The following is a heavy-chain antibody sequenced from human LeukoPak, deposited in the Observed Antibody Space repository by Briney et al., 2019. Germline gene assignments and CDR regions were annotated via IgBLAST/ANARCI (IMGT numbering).Heavy chain of an antibody. D-gene: IGHD3-22*01. CDR3: ARILSASGGYKFDS. J-gene: IGHJ4*02. CDR2: IYYSGST. Sequence: NPSETLSLTCTVSGGSISDTSYYWGWIRQPPGKGLEWIGYIYYSGSTNYNPSLKSRVSISVDTSKNQFSLKLSSVTAADTAVYYCARILSASGGYKFDSWGQGTLVTVSS. V-gene: IGHV4-61*05. CDR1: GGSISDTSYY.